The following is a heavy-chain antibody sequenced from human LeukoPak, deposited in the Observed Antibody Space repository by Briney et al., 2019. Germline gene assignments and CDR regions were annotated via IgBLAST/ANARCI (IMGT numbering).Heavy chain of an antibody. D-gene: IGHD6-6*01. J-gene: IGHJ4*02. CDR1: GLTVSSNY. V-gene: IGHV3-66*01. CDR3: ARERVENQQLVGGNY. Sequence: GGSLRLSCAASGLTVSSNYMSWVRQAPGKGLEWVSVIYSGGSTYYSDSVKGRFTISRDNSKNTLYLQMNSLRAEDTAVYYCARERVENQQLVGGNYWGQGTLVTVSS. CDR2: IYSGGST.